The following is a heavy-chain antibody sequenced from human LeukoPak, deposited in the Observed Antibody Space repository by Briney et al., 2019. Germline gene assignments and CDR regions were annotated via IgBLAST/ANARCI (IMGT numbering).Heavy chain of an antibody. CDR3: AKVAKYYYGSETYYFFEH. D-gene: IGHD3-10*01. CDR2: INQDGTEK. CDR1: GFTFNTYW. V-gene: IGHV3-7*01. J-gene: IGHJ1*01. Sequence: GGSLTLSCAASGFTFNTYWMSWVRQAPGKGLEWVANINQDGTEKYYVDSVKGRFTISRDNAKNSLYLQMNSLRVEDTAVYYCAKVAKYYYGSETYYFFEHGGQGTPVTASS.